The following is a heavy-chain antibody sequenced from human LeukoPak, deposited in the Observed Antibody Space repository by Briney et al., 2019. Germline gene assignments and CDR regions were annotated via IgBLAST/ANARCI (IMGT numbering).Heavy chain of an antibody. Sequence: QPAGSLRLSCAASGFTFSSYAMSWVRLAPGPGLEWVSAMSGSGGSTYYADSVKGRFTISRDNSKNTLYLQMNSLRAEDTAVYYCAKGDGYYDSSGYSSYNWFDPWGQGTLVTVSS. J-gene: IGHJ5*02. D-gene: IGHD3-22*01. CDR1: GFTFSSYA. V-gene: IGHV3-23*01. CDR3: AKGDGYYDSSGYSSYNWFDP. CDR2: MSGSGGST.